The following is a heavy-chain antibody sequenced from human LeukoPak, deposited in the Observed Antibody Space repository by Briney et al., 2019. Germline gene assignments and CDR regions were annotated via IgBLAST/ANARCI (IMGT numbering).Heavy chain of an antibody. V-gene: IGHV3-48*02. CDR3: ARRPYSDTSGRLSDV. Sequence: GGSLRLSCAASGFAFSSYNMNWVRQAPGKGLEWISYIGSSGNPTHYADSVGGRFTISRDNAKNSLYLQMNSLRDEDTAVYFCARRPYSDTSGRLSDVWGQGTTVTVSS. D-gene: IGHD3-22*01. J-gene: IGHJ6*02. CDR1: GFAFSSYN. CDR2: IGSSGNPT.